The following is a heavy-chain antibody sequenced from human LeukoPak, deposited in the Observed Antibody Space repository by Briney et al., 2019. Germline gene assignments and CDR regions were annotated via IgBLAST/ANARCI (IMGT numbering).Heavy chain of an antibody. D-gene: IGHD6-19*01. CDR2: IIPIFGTA. CDR1: GGTFSSYA. V-gene: IGHV1-69*05. Sequence: ASVKVSCKASGGTFSSYAISWVRQAPGQGLEWMGGIIPIFGTANYAQKFQGRVTITTDESTSTAYMGLSSLRSEDTAVYYCARDPSYSSGWYYFDYWGQGTLVTVSS. J-gene: IGHJ4*02. CDR3: ARDPSYSSGWYYFDY.